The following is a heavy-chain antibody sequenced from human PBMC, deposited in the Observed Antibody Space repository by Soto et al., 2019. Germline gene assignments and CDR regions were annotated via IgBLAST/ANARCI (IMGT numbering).Heavy chain of an antibody. V-gene: IGHV3-23*01. CDR3: AKELWPQDS. Sequence: GSLRLSCAASGFTFSTYAMSWVRQAPGKGLEWVSGISGSGATTYYAESVRGRFTVSRDNSKKTLFLQMNRLRAEDTARYYCAKELWPQDSSGPRTLVTVSS. CDR1: GFTFSTYA. J-gene: IGHJ4*02. CDR2: ISGSGATT. D-gene: IGHD2-21*01.